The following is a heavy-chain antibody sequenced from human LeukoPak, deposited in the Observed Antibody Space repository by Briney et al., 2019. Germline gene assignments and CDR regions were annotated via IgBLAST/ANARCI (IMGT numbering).Heavy chain of an antibody. CDR3: AKAGHYYYEISGYYYFDY. J-gene: IGHJ4*02. D-gene: IGHD3-22*01. CDR1: GVTFSSYG. CDR2: ISYDGSNK. V-gene: IGHV3-30*18. Sequence: GGSLRLSCAASGVTFSSYGMHWVRQAPGKGLEWVAVISYDGSNKYYADSVKGRFTISRDNSKNTLYLQMNSLRAEETAVYYCAKAGHYYYEISGYYYFDYWGQGTLVTVSS.